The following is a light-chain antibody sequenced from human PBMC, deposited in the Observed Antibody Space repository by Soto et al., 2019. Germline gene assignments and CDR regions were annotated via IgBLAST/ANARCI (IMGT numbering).Light chain of an antibody. CDR3: QQRSNWPPIT. CDR2: GVY. J-gene: IGKJ5*01. CDR1: QSVSSD. V-gene: IGKV3-11*01. Sequence: EIVMTQSPTILSLSPGERATLSCRASQSVSSDLAWYQQKPGQAPRLLIYGVYTRAPGIPARFSGSGSGTEFTLTISSLEPEDAAVYYCQQRSNWPPITFGQGTRLEIK.